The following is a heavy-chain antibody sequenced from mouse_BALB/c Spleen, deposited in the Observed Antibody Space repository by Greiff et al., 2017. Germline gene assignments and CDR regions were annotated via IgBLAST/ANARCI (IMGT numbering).Heavy chain of an antibody. CDR1: GYAFSSYW. Sequence: VQLVESGAELVRPGSSVKISCKASGYAFSSYWMNWVKQRPGQGLEWIGQIYPGDGDTNYNGKFKGKATLTADKSSSTAYMQLSSLTSEDSAVYFCARGGYGSSYYFDYWGQGTTLTVSS. V-gene: IGHV1-80*01. CDR3: ARGGYGSSYYFDY. CDR2: IYPGDGDT. J-gene: IGHJ2*01. D-gene: IGHD1-1*01.